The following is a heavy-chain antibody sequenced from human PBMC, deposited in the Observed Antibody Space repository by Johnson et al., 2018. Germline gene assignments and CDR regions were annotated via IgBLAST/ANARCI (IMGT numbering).Heavy chain of an antibody. D-gene: IGHD2-15*01. J-gene: IGHJ3*02. Sequence: QLLESGGGLVKPGGSLRLSCAASGFTFSNAWMSWVRQAPGKGLEWVGSISSKTDGGTPDYAAPVKGRFTISRDDAKNTLYLQMNSLKTEDTAVYYCTTDGGYGRGCSCTDDAFDNWGQGTMVTVSS. CDR1: GFTFSNAW. CDR2: ISSKTDGGTP. V-gene: IGHV3-15*01. CDR3: TTDGGYGRGCSCTDDAFDN.